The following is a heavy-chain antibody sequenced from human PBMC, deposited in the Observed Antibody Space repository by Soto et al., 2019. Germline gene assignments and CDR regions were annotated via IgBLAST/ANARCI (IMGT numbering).Heavy chain of an antibody. D-gene: IGHD3-10*01. J-gene: IGHJ6*02. V-gene: IGHV1-69*01. CDR3: AVAMVREILIFESSGMHV. Sequence: QVHLVQSGAEVKKPGSSVKVSCKTSGGSFNNYAVSWVRQAPGQGLEWMGGIIPNFGTPNYAQKFQDRVTIFADASTRTVYMGRRSLRSNETAVYYCAVAMVREILIFESSGMHVWGQGPTVLVSS. CDR2: IIPNFGTP. CDR1: GGSFNNYA.